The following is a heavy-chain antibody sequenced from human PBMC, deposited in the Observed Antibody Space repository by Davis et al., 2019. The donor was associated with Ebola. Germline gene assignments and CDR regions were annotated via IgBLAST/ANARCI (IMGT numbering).Heavy chain of an antibody. V-gene: IGHV3-23*01. CDR2: ISGSGGST. CDR3: AKDGVCDFWSGYASGFDP. J-gene: IGHJ5*02. Sequence: GESLKISCAASGFTFSSYAMSWVRQAPGKGLEWVSAISGSGGSTYYADSVKGRFTITRDNSKNTLYLQMNSLRAEDTAVYYCAKDGVCDFWSGYASGFDPWGQGALVTVSS. D-gene: IGHD3-3*01. CDR1: GFTFSSYA.